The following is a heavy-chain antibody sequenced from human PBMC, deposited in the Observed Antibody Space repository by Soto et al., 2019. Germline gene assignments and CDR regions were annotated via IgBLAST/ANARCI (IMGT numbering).Heavy chain of an antibody. Sequence: QVQLQQWGAGLLKPSETLSLTCAVYGGSFSGYYWSWIRQPPGKGLEWIGEINHSGSTNYNPSLKSRVTISVDTSKNQFSLKLSSVTAADTAVYYCARGGWLQFRAFDIWGQGTMVTVSS. CDR2: INHSGST. D-gene: IGHD5-12*01. J-gene: IGHJ3*02. CDR3: ARGGWLQFRAFDI. CDR1: GGSFSGYY. V-gene: IGHV4-34*01.